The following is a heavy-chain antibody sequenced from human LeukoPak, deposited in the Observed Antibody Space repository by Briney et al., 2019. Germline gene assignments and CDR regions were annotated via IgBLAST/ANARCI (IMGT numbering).Heavy chain of an antibody. CDR3: ARGYSNYDAIRTKSFYYLDV. CDR2: MNPNSGNI. V-gene: IGHV1-8*01. CDR1: GYTFTSYD. D-gene: IGHD4-11*01. J-gene: IGHJ6*03. Sequence: ASVKVSCKDSGYTFTSYDITWVRQATGQGLEWMGWMNPNSGNIGYAQRFQGRVTMTRDTSISTAYMELSSLRSEDTAVYYCARGYSNYDAIRTKSFYYLDVWGEGTTVTVSS.